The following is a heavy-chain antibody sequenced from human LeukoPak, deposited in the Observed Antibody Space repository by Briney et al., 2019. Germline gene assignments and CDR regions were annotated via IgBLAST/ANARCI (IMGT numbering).Heavy chain of an antibody. V-gene: IGHV3-48*01. J-gene: IGHJ5*02. D-gene: IGHD1-7*01. Sequence: PGGSLRLSCVGSGFTFSSYSMNWVRQAPGKGLEWVSYISSSSSTIYYADSVKGRFTISRDNAKNSLYLQMSSLRAEDTAVYYCAGTTVANDPWGQGTLVTVSS. CDR1: GFTFSSYS. CDR2: ISSSSSTI. CDR3: AGTTVANDP.